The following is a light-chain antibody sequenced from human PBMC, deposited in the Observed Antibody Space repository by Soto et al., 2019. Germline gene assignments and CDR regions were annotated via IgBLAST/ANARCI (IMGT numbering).Light chain of an antibody. V-gene: IGKV3-11*01. CDR1: QSVSSY. CDR3: QQPEA. Sequence: EIVLTQCPATLSLSPGERATLSCRASQSVSSYLAWYQQKPGQAPGLLIYDASNRATGIPARFSGSGSGTDFTLTISSLEPEDFAVYYCQQPEAFGQGTKVDIK. J-gene: IGKJ1*01. CDR2: DAS.